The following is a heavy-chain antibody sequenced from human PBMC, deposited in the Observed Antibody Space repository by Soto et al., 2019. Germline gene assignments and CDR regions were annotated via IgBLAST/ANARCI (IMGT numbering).Heavy chain of an antibody. Sequence: QVQLVQSGAEVKKPGSSVKVSCKASGGTFSSYAISWVRQAPGQGLEWRGGIITIFGTANYAQKFQGRVTITADESTSTAYRELRSLRSEDTAVYYCARSVSFRYQLLQRGMDVWGQGTTVTGSS. CDR2: IITIFGTA. D-gene: IGHD2-2*01. CDR3: ARSVSFRYQLLQRGMDV. J-gene: IGHJ6*02. CDR1: GGTFSSYA. V-gene: IGHV1-69*01.